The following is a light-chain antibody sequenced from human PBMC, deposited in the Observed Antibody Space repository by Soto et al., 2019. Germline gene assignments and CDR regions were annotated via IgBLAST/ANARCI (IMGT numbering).Light chain of an antibody. V-gene: IGLV1-40*01. CDR2: GST. CDR3: QSYDSSLTGVV. Sequence: QSVLTQPPSVSGAPGQWVTISCTGSRSNIGAGYDVHWYQQLPGTAPKLLIYGSTNRPSGVPDRFSGSKSGTSASLAITGLQAEDEADYYCQSYDSSLTGVVFGGGTKLTVL. J-gene: IGLJ2*01. CDR1: RSNIGAGYD.